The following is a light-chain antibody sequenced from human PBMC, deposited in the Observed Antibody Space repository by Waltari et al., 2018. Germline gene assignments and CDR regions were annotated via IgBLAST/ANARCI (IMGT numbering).Light chain of an antibody. CDR2: GAS. Sequence: EIVLTQSPGSLSLSPGERATLTGRASQSDSRALAWYQQNPGQPPRLLIYGASNRATGIPDRFSGSGSGTDFSLIISRLEPEDVAVYYCQHYVSIPVTFGQGTKVEIK. J-gene: IGKJ1*01. CDR3: QHYVSIPVT. CDR1: QSDSRA. V-gene: IGKV3-20*01.